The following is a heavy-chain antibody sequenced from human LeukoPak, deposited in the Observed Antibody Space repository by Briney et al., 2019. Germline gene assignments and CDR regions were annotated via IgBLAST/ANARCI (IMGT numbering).Heavy chain of an antibody. V-gene: IGHV4-59*01. CDR3: ARGGGVGYYYYYMDV. CDR1: GGPIRSYY. Sequence: PSETLSLTCTVSGGPIRSYYWSWIRQPPGKGLEWIGYIYYSGSTNYNPSLRSRVTISVDTSKNQFSLKLSSVTAADTAVYYCARGGGVGYYYYYMDVWGKGTTVTISS. J-gene: IGHJ6*03. D-gene: IGHD1-26*01. CDR2: IYYSGST.